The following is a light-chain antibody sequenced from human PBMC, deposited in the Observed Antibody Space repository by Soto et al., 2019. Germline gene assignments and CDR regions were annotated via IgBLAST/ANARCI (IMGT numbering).Light chain of an antibody. Sequence: DLQMTQSPSSLSASVGDRVTITCQASQDIRKHLAWYQQKPGKVPKLLISDASDLQTGDPSRFSGRGSGADYFFSISRLQPEDVGTYYCQQYDNFPQTFGQGTRVDIK. V-gene: IGKV1-33*01. CDR3: QQYDNFPQT. CDR1: QDIRKH. CDR2: DAS. J-gene: IGKJ1*01.